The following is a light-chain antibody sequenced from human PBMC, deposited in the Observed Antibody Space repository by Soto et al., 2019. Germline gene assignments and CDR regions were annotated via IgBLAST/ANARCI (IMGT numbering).Light chain of an antibody. V-gene: IGLV2-18*02. Sequence: QSVLTQPPSVSGSPGQSVTISCTGTSSDVGGYNRVSWYQQPPGKAPKLLIYDVSNRPSGGSTRFSGSKSGNTASLTISGLQAEDEADCYCTSYATGSAYVFGPGTKVTVL. CDR2: DVS. CDR3: TSYATGSAYV. CDR1: SSDVGGYNR. J-gene: IGLJ1*01.